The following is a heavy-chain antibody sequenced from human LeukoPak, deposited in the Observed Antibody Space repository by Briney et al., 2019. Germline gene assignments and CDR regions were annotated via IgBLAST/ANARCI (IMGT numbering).Heavy chain of an antibody. V-gene: IGHV4-39*01. CDR2: IYYSGST. J-gene: IGHJ5*02. CDR3: ARTNYYDSSGYYYRWFDP. Sequence: SETLSLTCIVSGGSISSSSYYWGWIRQPPGKGLEWIGSIYYSGSTYYNPSLKSRVTISVDTPKNQFSLKLSSVTAADTAVYYCARTNYYDSSGYYYRWFDPWGQGTLVTVSS. CDR1: GGSISSSSYY. D-gene: IGHD3-22*01.